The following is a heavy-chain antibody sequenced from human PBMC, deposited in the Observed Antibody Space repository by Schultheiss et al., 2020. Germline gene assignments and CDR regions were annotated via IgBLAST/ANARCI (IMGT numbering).Heavy chain of an antibody. CDR3: AKETLTISAYYSDD. CDR2: ISGSGGST. J-gene: IGHJ4*02. V-gene: IGHV3-23*01. Sequence: GSLRLSCAASGFTFDDYAMHWVRQAPGKGLEWVSAISGSGGSTYYADSVKGRFTISRDNSKNTLFLQMNSLTAEDAAIYYCAKETLTISAYYSDDWGQGTLVTVSS. CDR1: GFTFDDYA. D-gene: IGHD3-16*01.